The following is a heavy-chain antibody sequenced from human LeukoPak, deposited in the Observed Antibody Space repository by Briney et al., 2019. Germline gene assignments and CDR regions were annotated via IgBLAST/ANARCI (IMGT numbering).Heavy chain of an antibody. V-gene: IGHV1-8*01. CDR2: MNPNSGNT. J-gene: IGHJ3*02. D-gene: IGHD1-26*01. Sequence: ASVKVSCKAPGYTFTSYDINWVRQATGQGLEWMGWMNPNSGNTGYAQKFQGRVTMTRNTSISTAYMELSSLRSEDTAVYYCASIVGATNDAFDIWGQGTMVTVSS. CDR3: ASIVGATNDAFDI. CDR1: GYTFTSYD.